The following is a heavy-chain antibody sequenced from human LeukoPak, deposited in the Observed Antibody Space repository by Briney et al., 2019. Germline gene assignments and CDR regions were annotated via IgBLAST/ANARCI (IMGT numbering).Heavy chain of an antibody. J-gene: IGHJ6*02. V-gene: IGHV3-21*01. CDR3: ASYSSSWYFQSRGMDV. Sequence: GGSLRLSCAASGFTFSSCSMNWVRQAPGKGLEWVSSISSNSNYILYADSVKGRFTISRDNAKNSLYLQMNSLRAEDTAVYYCASYSSSWYFQSRGMDVWGQGTTVTVSS. CDR2: ISSNSNYI. D-gene: IGHD6-13*01. CDR1: GFTFSSCS.